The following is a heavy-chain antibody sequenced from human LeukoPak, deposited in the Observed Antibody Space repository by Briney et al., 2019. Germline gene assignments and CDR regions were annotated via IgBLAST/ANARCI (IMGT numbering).Heavy chain of an antibody. D-gene: IGHD6-13*01. CDR3: ARDRSLYSSTWYVPRDGFDI. CDR1: GYTFTSYG. CDR2: ISAYNGNT. Sequence: ASVKVSCKASGYTFTSYGISWVRQAPGQGLEWMGWISAYNGNTNYAQKLQGRVTITADRSTSTAYMELSSLRSEDTAVYYCARDRSLYSSTWYVPRDGFDIWGQGTMVTVSS. V-gene: IGHV1-18*01. J-gene: IGHJ3*02.